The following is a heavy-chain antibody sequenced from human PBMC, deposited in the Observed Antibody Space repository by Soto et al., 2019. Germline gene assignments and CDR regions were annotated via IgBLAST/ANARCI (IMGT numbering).Heavy chain of an antibody. D-gene: IGHD3-3*01. CDR3: ARDILPRYDFWSGYYPSGNYYYGMDV. Sequence: PGGSLRLSCAASGFTFSSYSMNWVRQAPGKGLEWVSSISSSSSYIYYADSVKGRFTISRDNAKNSLYLQMNSLRAEDTAVYYCARDILPRYDFWSGYYPSGNYYYGMDVWGQGTTVTVSS. CDR2: ISSSSSYI. V-gene: IGHV3-21*01. CDR1: GFTFSSYS. J-gene: IGHJ6*02.